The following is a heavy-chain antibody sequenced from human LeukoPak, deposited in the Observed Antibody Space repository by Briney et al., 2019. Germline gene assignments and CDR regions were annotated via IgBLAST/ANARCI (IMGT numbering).Heavy chain of an antibody. D-gene: IGHD3-22*01. CDR1: GYTFTGYY. CDR3: ARDSYDSSGYYYYYYGMDV. CDR2: INPNSGGT. J-gene: IGHJ6*02. Sequence: EASVKVSCKASGYTFTGYYMHWVRQAPGQGLEWMGWINPNSGGTNYAQKFQGGFTMTRDTSISTAYMELSRLRSDDTAAYYCARDSYDSSGYYYYYYGMDVWGQGTTVTVSS. V-gene: IGHV1-2*02.